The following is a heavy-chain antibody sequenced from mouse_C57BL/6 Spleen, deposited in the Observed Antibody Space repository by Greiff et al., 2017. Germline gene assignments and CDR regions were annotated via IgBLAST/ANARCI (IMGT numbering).Heavy chain of an antibody. CDR3: ASYYSNYRAMDY. CDR2: ISSGGSYT. Sequence: EVQLVESGGDLVKPGGSLKLSCAASGFTFSSYGMSWVRQTPDKRLEWVATISSGGSYTYYPDSVKGRFTISRDNAKNTLYLQMSRLKSGDTAMYYLASYYSNYRAMDYWGQGTSVTVSS. V-gene: IGHV5-6*01. D-gene: IGHD2-5*01. CDR1: GFTFSSYG. J-gene: IGHJ4*01.